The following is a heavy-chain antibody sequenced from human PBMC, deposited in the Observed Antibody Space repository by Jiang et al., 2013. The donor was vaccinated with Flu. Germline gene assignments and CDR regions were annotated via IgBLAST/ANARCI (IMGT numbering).Heavy chain of an antibody. V-gene: IGHV4-59*01. Sequence: LLKPSETLSLTCTVSGGSISSYYWSWIRQPPGKGLEWIGYIYYSGSTNYNPSLKSRVTISVDTSKNQFSLKLSSVTAADTAVYYCARGRRGSGYSYGNHLDYWGQGTLVTVSS. J-gene: IGHJ4*02. CDR3: ARGRRGSGYSYGNHLDY. CDR1: GGSISSYY. D-gene: IGHD5-18*01. CDR2: IYYSGST.